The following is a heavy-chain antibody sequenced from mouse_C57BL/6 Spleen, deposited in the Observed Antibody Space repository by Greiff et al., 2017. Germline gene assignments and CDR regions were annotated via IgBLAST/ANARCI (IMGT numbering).Heavy chain of an antibody. J-gene: IGHJ4*01. CDR3: ARSYYGSSADYAMDY. V-gene: IGHV5-17*01. CDR2: ISSGSSTI. CDR1: GFTFSDYG. Sequence: EVQVVESGGGLVKPGGSLQLSCAASGFTFSDYGMHWVRQAPEKGLEWVAYISSGSSTIYYADTVKGRFTISRDNAKNTLFLQMTSLRSEDTAMYYCARSYYGSSADYAMDYWGQGTSVTVSS. D-gene: IGHD1-1*01.